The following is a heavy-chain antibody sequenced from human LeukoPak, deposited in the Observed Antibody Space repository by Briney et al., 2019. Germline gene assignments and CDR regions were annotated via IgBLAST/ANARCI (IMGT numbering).Heavy chain of an antibody. J-gene: IGHJ6*03. V-gene: IGHV3-9*03. Sequence: GGSLRLSCAASGFTFDDYAMHWVRQAPGKGLEWVSCIGWNSGNIGYADSVEGRFTISRDNAKNSLYLQMNSLRAEDMALYYCAKDQGYCSSTSCYSSGMDVWGKGTTVTVSS. D-gene: IGHD2-2*01. CDR2: IGWNSGNI. CDR3: AKDQGYCSSTSCYSSGMDV. CDR1: GFTFDDYA.